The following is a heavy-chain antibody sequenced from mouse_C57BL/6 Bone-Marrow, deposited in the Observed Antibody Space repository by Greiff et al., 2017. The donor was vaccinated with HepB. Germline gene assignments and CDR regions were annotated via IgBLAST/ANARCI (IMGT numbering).Heavy chain of an antibody. CDR3: ARPYSNYVFYAMDY. CDR1: AFTFSDYG. V-gene: IGHV5-17*01. CDR2: ISSGSSTI. J-gene: IGHJ4*01. D-gene: IGHD2-5*01. Sequence: EVQGVESGGGLVKPGGSLKLSCAASAFTFSDYGMHWVRQAPEKGLEWVAYISSGSSTIYYADTVKGRFTISRDNAKNTLFLQMTSLRSEDTAMYYCARPYSNYVFYAMDYWGQGTSVTVSS.